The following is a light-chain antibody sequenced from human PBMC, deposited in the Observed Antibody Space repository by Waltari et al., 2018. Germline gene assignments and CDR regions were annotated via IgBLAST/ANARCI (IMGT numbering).Light chain of an antibody. CDR3: QSYDNDNVV. Sequence: NFILTQTHSVSESPGKTVTISCTRSSGSIGSRYVQWYQQRPGSAPTTGIYADYQRPSGVPERFSGSIDSSSNSAYVTISGLKPEDEADYYCQSYDNDNVVFGGGTRLTVL. CDR1: SGSIGSRY. J-gene: IGLJ3*02. CDR2: ADY. V-gene: IGLV6-57*03.